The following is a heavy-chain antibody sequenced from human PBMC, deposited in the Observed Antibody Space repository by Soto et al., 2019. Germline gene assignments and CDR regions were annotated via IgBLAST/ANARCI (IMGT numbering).Heavy chain of an antibody. Sequence: QVQLVQSGAEVKKPGASVKVSCKASGYTFTSYYMHWLRQAPGQGLEWMGIINPSGGGTTYAQRFQGRVTMTRDTSTSTVYMEMSSLRSEDTAVYYCAREVSSGWPFDYWGQGTLVTVSS. CDR3: AREVSSGWPFDY. J-gene: IGHJ4*02. V-gene: IGHV1-46*01. CDR2: INPSGGGT. CDR1: GYTFTSYY. D-gene: IGHD6-19*01.